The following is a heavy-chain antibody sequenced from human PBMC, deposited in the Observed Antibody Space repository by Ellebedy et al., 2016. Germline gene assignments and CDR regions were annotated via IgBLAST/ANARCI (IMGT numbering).Heavy chain of an antibody. CDR3: ARDALDYYGSGSPLGYYGMGV. J-gene: IGHJ6*02. CDR1: GYTFTSYA. V-gene: IGHV1-3*01. CDR2: INAGNGNT. D-gene: IGHD3-10*01. Sequence: ASVKVSXKASGYTFTSYAMHWVRQAPGQRLEWMGWINAGNGNTKYSQKFQGRVTITRDTSASTAYMELSSLRSEDTAVYYCARDALDYYGSGSPLGYYGMGVWGQGTTVTVSS.